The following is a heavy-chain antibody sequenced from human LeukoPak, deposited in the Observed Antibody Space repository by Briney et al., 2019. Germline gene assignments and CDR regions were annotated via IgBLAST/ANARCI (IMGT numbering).Heavy chain of an antibody. Sequence: GASVKVSCKASGGTFSSYAISWVRQAPGQGLEWMGGIIPIFGTANYAQKFQGRVTITTDESTSTAYMELSSPRSEDTAVYYCARARGRCSSTSCYGLGRFDYWGQGTLVTVSS. CDR3: ARARGRCSSTSCYGLGRFDY. J-gene: IGHJ4*02. V-gene: IGHV1-69*05. D-gene: IGHD2-2*01. CDR1: GGTFSSYA. CDR2: IIPIFGTA.